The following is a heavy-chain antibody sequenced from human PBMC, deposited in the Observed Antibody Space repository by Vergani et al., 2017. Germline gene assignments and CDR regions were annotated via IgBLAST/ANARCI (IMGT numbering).Heavy chain of an antibody. Sequence: EVQLVQSGAEVKKPGATMKISCMVSGYTFTDHYMHWVKRAPGKGLEWMGLVDPEDGETIYAEKFKGRVTIAADTSTDTAHLELSSLRSEDTAVYYCATPQTVTTGGMEVWGQGTTVIVSS. J-gene: IGHJ6*02. CDR2: VDPEDGET. D-gene: IGHD4-17*01. CDR3: ATPQTVTTGGMEV. V-gene: IGHV1-69-2*01. CDR1: GYTFTDHY.